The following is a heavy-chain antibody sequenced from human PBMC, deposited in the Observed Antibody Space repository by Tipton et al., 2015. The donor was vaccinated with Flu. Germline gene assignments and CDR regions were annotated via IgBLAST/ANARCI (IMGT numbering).Heavy chain of an antibody. CDR3: AKGGGIAVAGSTLGY. V-gene: IGHV3-23*01. CDR1: GFTFSSYA. CDR2: ISGSGGST. Sequence: AASGFTFSSYAMSWVHQAPGKGLEWVSAISGSGGSTYYADSVKGRFTISRDNSKNTLYLQMNSLRAEDTAVYYCAKGGGIAVAGSTLGYWGQGTLVTVSS. D-gene: IGHD6-19*01. J-gene: IGHJ4*02.